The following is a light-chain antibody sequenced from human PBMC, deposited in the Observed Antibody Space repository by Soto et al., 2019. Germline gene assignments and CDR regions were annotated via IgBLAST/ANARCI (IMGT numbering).Light chain of an antibody. Sequence: QSALTQPPSASGSPGQSVTISCTGTSSDVGAYNYVSWYQQHAGKAPKLVIYEVTKRPSGVPDRFSGSKSANTASLTVSGLRAEDEADYYCSSFASSNTWVSGGGTKLTVL. V-gene: IGLV2-8*01. CDR2: EVT. CDR3: SSFASSNTWV. CDR1: SSDVGAYNY. J-gene: IGLJ3*02.